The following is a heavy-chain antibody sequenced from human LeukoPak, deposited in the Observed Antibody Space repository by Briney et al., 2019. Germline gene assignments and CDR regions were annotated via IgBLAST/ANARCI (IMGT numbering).Heavy chain of an antibody. CDR1: GYTFTNYG. CDR2: ISVYNGNT. D-gene: IGHD3-22*01. Sequence: ASVKVSCKASGYTFTNYGISWVRQAPGQGLEWMGWISVYNGNTNYAQKFQGRVTMTTDTSTSTAYMELRSLRSDDTAVYYCARDSYYYDSSGYYRYEYFQHWGQGTLVTVSS. J-gene: IGHJ1*01. V-gene: IGHV1-18*01. CDR3: ARDSYYYDSSGYYRYEYFQH.